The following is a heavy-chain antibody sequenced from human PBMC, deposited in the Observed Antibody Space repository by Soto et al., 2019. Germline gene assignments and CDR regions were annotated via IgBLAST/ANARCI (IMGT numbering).Heavy chain of an antibody. CDR2: IIPIFGTA. Sequence: QVQLVQSGAEVKKPGSSVKVSCKASGGTFSSYAISWVRQAPGQGLEWMGGIIPIFGTANYAQKFQGRVTITADESTSTAYMELSSLRSEDTAVYYCARAGDYYDSSDYYYATRYYFDYWGQGTLVTVSS. J-gene: IGHJ4*02. CDR3: ARAGDYYDSSDYYYATRYYFDY. V-gene: IGHV1-69*01. D-gene: IGHD3-22*01. CDR1: GGTFSSYA.